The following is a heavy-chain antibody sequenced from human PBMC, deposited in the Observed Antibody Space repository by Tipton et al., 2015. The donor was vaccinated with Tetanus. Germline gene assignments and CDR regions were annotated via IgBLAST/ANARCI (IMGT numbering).Heavy chain of an antibody. CDR2: IFHTGGT. Sequence: TLSLTCTVSGGSINNGAYTWSWIRQSPGKGLEWFGYIFHTGGTYYNPSLKSRVTISVDGPKNQFSLNLKSVTAADRAVYYCARSHGSGGLLWFDSWGQGTLVTVSS. V-gene: IGHV4-30-2*06. J-gene: IGHJ5*01. CDR1: GGSINNGAYT. CDR3: ARSHGSGGLLWFDS. D-gene: IGHD3-10*01.